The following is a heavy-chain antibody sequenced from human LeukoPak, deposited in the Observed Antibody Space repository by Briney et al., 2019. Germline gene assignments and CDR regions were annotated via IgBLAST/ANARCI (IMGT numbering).Heavy chain of an antibody. V-gene: IGHV4-39*07. CDR1: GGSISSSSYH. CDR3: ARWSDCGGDCHILDY. J-gene: IGHJ4*02. D-gene: IGHD2-21*02. Sequence: SETLSLTCTVSGGSISSSSYHWGWIRQPPGKGLEWIGSIYYSGSTYYNPSHKSRVTTSVDTSKNEFSLRLSSVTAADTAVYYCARWSDCGGDCHILDYWGQGILVTVSS. CDR2: IYYSGST.